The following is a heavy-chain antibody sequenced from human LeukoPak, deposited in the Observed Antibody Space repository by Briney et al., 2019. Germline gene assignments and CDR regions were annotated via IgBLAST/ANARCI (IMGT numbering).Heavy chain of an antibody. Sequence: GGSLRLSCAASGFTFSRNWMSWVRQAPGKGPEWVANIKQDGSQKYYVDSVKGRFTISRDNAKMSLYLQMNSLRAEDTAMYYCAREVYGDNYFDYWGQGTLVTVSS. CDR2: IKQDGSQK. CDR1: GFTFSRNW. V-gene: IGHV3-7*05. D-gene: IGHD4-17*01. CDR3: AREVYGDNYFDY. J-gene: IGHJ4*02.